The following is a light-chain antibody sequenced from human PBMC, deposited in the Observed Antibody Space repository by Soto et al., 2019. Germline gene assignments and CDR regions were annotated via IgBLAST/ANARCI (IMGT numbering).Light chain of an antibody. CDR3: CSYGGSYSLV. CDR2: DVT. J-gene: IGLJ3*02. CDR1: SSDVGGYNY. Sequence: QSALTQPRSVSGSPGQSVTISCTGTSSDVGGYNYVSWYQQHPGKAPQLMIYDVTKRPSGVPDRFSGSTSGNTASLTISGLQAEDEADYYCCSYGGSYSLVFGGGTKLTVL. V-gene: IGLV2-11*01.